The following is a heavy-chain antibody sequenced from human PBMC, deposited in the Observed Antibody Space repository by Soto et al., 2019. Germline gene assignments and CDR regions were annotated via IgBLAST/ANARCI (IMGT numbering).Heavy chain of an antibody. V-gene: IGHV1-24*01. Sequence: ASVKVSCKVSGYTLTELSMHWVRQAPGKGLEWMGGFDPEDGETIYAQKFQGRVTMTEDTSTDTAYMELSSLRSEDTAVYYCATDASSGYDFRFDAFDIWGQGTMVTVSS. D-gene: IGHD5-12*01. CDR1: GYTLTELS. CDR3: ATDASSGYDFRFDAFDI. CDR2: FDPEDGET. J-gene: IGHJ3*02.